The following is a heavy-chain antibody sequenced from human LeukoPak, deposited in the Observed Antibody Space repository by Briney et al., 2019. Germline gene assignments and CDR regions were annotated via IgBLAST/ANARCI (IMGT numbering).Heavy chain of an antibody. V-gene: IGHV2-5*01. CDR3: ARTYSLYYFDY. CDR2: IYWNDDK. Sequence: SGPTLVQPTQPLTLTCTFSGFSLSTSGVGVGWIRQPPVKALEWLALIYWNDDKRYSPSLKSRLTITKDTSKNQVVLTMTNMDPVDTATYYCARTYSLYYFDYWGQGTLVTVSS. CDR1: GFSLSTSGVG. D-gene: IGHD2-21*01. J-gene: IGHJ4*02.